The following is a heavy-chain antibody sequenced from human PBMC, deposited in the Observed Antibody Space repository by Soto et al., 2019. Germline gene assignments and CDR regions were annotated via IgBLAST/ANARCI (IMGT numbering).Heavy chain of an antibody. J-gene: IGHJ3*01. V-gene: IGHV3-23*01. CDR3: AKEDDAWTNGYFDL. D-gene: IGHD2-8*01. Sequence: EVQLLESGGGLVQPGGTLRLSCGASGFTFSSYDMSWVRQAPGKGLEWVSAISGSGVGTFYAESVKGRFTISRDNSKNTLYVQMNSLRVEDTAIYYCAKEDDAWTNGYFDLWGQGTMVTVSS. CDR1: GFTFSSYD. CDR2: ISGSGVGT.